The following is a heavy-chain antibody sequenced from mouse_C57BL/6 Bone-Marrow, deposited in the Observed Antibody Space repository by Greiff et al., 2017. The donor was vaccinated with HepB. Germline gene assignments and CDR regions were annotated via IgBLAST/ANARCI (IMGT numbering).Heavy chain of an antibody. CDR2: IDPENGDT. V-gene: IGHV14-4*01. D-gene: IGHD1-1*01. CDR1: GFNIKDDY. CDR3: TTDYGSSFYFDY. Sequence: EVQLQHSGAELVRPGASVKLSCTASGFNIKDDYMHWVKQRPEQGLEWIGWIDPENGDTEYASKFQGKATITADTSSNTAYLQLSSLTSEDTAVYYCTTDYGSSFYFDYWGQGTTLTVSS. J-gene: IGHJ2*01.